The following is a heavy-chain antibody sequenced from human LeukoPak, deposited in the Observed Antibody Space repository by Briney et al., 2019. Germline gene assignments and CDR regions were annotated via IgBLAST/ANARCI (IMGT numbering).Heavy chain of an antibody. CDR1: GFTLSSYA. Sequence: GGSLRLSCAASGFTLSSYAMSWVRQAPGKGLEWVSAISGSGGSTYYADSVKGRFTISRDNSKNTLYLQMNSLRAEDTAVYYCAKDQFSDTAMVKDYWGQGTLVTVSS. J-gene: IGHJ4*02. D-gene: IGHD5-18*01. CDR2: ISGSGGST. CDR3: AKDQFSDTAMVKDY. V-gene: IGHV3-23*01.